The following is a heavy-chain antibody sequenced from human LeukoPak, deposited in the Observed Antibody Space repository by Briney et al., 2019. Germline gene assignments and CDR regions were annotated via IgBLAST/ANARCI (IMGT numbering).Heavy chain of an antibody. CDR1: GYSLSSNG. CDR3: AREPYGGNRLYYYYGMDV. D-gene: IGHD4-23*01. J-gene: IGHJ6*02. CDR2: IIPILGIA. Sequence: SVKVSCKASGYSLSSNGISWARQAPGQGLGWMGRIIPILGIANYAQKFQGRVTITADKSTSTAYMELSSLRSEDTAVYYCAREPYGGNRLYYYYGMDVWGQGTTVTVSS. V-gene: IGHV1-69*04.